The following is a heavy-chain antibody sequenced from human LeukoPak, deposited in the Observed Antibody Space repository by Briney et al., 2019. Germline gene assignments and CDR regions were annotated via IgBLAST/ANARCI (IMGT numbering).Heavy chain of an antibody. CDR3: ARDGQWPYYFDY. CDR1: GFTFENYA. CDR2: ISSSSSYI. Sequence: PGGSLRLSCVISGFTFENYAMSWVRQGSGKGLEWVSSISSSSSYIYYADSVKGRFTISRDNAKNSLYLQMNSLRAEDTAVYYCARDGQWPYYFDYWGQGTLVTVSS. V-gene: IGHV3-21*01. J-gene: IGHJ4*02. D-gene: IGHD6-19*01.